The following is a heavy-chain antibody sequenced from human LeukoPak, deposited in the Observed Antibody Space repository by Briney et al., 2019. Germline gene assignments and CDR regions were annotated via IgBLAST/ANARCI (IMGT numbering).Heavy chain of an antibody. V-gene: IGHV4-61*02. Sequence: SETLSLTCTVSGGSISSGSYYWSWIRQPAGKGLEWIGRIYTSGSTNYNPSLKSRVTISVDTSKNQFSLKLSSVTAADTAVYYCANTTRVAPDGRAEYFQHWGQGTLAIVSS. J-gene: IGHJ1*01. CDR1: GGSISSGSYY. CDR2: IYTSGST. CDR3: ANTTRVAPDGRAEYFQH. D-gene: IGHD5-12*01.